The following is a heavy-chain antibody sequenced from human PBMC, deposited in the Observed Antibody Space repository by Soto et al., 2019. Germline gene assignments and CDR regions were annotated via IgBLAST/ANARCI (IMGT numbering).Heavy chain of an antibody. J-gene: IGHJ4*02. D-gene: IGHD5-18*01. CDR1: VSTFTSNG. CDR3: AYVGGYSTGDYSFDV. Sequence: GXSVKVSCKVSVSTFTSNGIGWVRQAPGQGLEWMGWISTYNENMDSAPQLQGRLTMTTDTSTTTAYMELTNLKSDDTALYYCAYVGGYSTGDYSFDVWGQGTPVTVSS. V-gene: IGHV1-18*04. CDR2: ISTYNENM.